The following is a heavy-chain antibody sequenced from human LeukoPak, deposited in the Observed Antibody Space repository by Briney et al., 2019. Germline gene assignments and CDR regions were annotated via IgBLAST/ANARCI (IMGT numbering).Heavy chain of an antibody. CDR1: GFPFSSYG. D-gene: IGHD6-19*01. CDR2: ISSNGGST. J-gene: IGHJ4*01. V-gene: IGHV3-64D*06. Sequence: GGSLPNSRSASGFPFSSYGLHWVRQAPGKGLEYVSAISSNGGSTYYADSVKGRFTISRDNSKNTLYLQMSSLRAEDTAVYYCVKAGRIAVSGGAYYWGE. CDR3: VKAGRIAVSGGAYY.